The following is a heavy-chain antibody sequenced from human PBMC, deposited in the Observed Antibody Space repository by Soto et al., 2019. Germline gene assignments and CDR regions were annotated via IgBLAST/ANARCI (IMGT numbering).Heavy chain of an antibody. J-gene: IGHJ4*02. CDR1: GGSISSQSYY. CDR3: ARHSEGGTWNWGNYFDY. V-gene: IGHV4-39*01. CDR2: IFYRGST. Sequence: PSETLSLTXSVSGGSISSQSYYWGWIRQPPGKGLEYIGSIFYRGSTFYNTSLKSRVTLDVDTSKNQFSLRLSSVTATDTAVYFCARHSEGGTWNWGNYFDYWGQGALVTVSS. D-gene: IGHD1-7*01.